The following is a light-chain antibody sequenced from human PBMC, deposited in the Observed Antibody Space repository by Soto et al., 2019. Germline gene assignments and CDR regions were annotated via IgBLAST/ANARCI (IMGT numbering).Light chain of an antibody. Sequence: EIVLTQSPGTLSLSPGERATLFCRASQSVATSQLAWYQQKPGQAPRLLIGASSRATGVPDRFIASGSGTDFTLTISRLEPEDFAVYYCQQYGSSVTFGQGTRLEI. J-gene: IGKJ5*01. CDR3: QQYGSSVT. V-gene: IGKV3-20*01. CDR1: QSVATSQ. CDR2: GAS.